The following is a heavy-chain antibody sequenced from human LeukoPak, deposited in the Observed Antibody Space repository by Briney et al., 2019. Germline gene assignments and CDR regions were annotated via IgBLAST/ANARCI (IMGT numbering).Heavy chain of an antibody. CDR1: GYTLTELS. CDR2: FDPEDGET. J-gene: IGHJ4*02. Sequence: ASVKVSCKVSGYTLTELSMHWVRQAPGKGLEWMGGFDPEDGETIYAQQFQGRVTMTEDTSTDTAYMELSSLRSEDTAVYYCATLGGYSASFDYWGQGTLVTVSS. D-gene: IGHD4-11*01. V-gene: IGHV1-24*01. CDR3: ATLGGYSASFDY.